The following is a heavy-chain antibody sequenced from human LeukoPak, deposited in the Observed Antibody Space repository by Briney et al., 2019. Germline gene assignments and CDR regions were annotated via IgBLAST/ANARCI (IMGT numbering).Heavy chain of an antibody. Sequence: SETLSLTCTVSGGSISSTSYYWGWIRQPPGKGLEWIGSISYSGSTYYNPSLKSRVTISVDTSKGQFSLKLTSVTAADTAVYYCARGIAAAATYWGQGTLVTVSS. CDR3: ARGIAAAATY. D-gene: IGHD6-13*01. CDR1: GGSISSTSYY. V-gene: IGHV4-39*01. J-gene: IGHJ4*02. CDR2: ISYSGST.